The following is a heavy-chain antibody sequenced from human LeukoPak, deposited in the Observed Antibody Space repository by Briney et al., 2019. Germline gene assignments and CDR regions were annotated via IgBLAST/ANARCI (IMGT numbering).Heavy chain of an antibody. Sequence: GGSLRLSCAASGFSFSSYWIHWARQAPGKGLEWVSGISWNSGSIGYADSVKGRFTISRDNAKNSLYLQMNSLRAEDTALYYCAKGRGFFEGACFDYWGRGTLVTVSS. D-gene: IGHD3-3*01. J-gene: IGHJ4*02. CDR1: GFSFSSYW. CDR3: AKGRGFFEGACFDY. CDR2: ISWNSGSI. V-gene: IGHV3-9*01.